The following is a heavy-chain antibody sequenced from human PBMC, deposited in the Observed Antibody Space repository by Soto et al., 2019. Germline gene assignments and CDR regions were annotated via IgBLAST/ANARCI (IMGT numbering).Heavy chain of an antibody. Sequence: GGSLRLSCAASGFTFSSYSMNWVRQAPGKGLEWVSSISSSSSYIYYADSVKGRFTISRDNTKNSLYLQMNSLRAEDTAVYYCARDLYSSSARYFDYWGQGTLVTVSS. CDR3: ARDLYSSSARYFDY. CDR1: GFTFSSYS. CDR2: ISSSSSYI. J-gene: IGHJ4*02. D-gene: IGHD6-6*01. V-gene: IGHV3-21*01.